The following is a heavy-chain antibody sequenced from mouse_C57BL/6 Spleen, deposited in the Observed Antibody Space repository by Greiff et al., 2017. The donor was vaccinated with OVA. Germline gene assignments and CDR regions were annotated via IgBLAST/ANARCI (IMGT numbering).Heavy chain of an antibody. V-gene: IGHV1-19*01. J-gene: IGHJ3*01. CDR2: INPYNGGT. Sequence: EVQLQQSGPVLVKPGASVKMSCKASGYTFTDYYMNWVKQSHGKSLEWIGVINPYNGGTSYNQKFKGKATLTVDKSSSTAYMERNSLTSEDSAVYYGATDLPLAWFAYWGQGTLVTVSA. CDR3: ATDLPLAWFAY. CDR1: GYTFTDYY. D-gene: IGHD5-5*01.